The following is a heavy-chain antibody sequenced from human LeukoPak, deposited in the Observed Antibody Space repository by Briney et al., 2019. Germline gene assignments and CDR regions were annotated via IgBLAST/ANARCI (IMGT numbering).Heavy chain of an antibody. CDR2: IYPGDSDT. Sequence: GESLKISCKGSGYTFTNYWIGWVRQMPGKGLELMGIIYPGDSDTRYNPSFQGQVTISADKSISTAYLQWSSLKASDTAIYYCARREKTTEIFDHWGQGTLVSVSS. CDR1: GYTFTNYW. CDR3: ARREKTTEIFDH. V-gene: IGHV5-51*01. J-gene: IGHJ4*02. D-gene: IGHD4-17*01.